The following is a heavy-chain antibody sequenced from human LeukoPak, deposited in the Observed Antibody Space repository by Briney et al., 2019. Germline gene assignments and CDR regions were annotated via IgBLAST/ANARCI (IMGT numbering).Heavy chain of an antibody. CDR2: ISYDGSNK. CDR3: AKDLVGSYGY. J-gene: IGHJ4*02. D-gene: IGHD5-18*01. Sequence: GGSLRLSCAASGFTFSSYGMHWVRQAPGKGLEWVAVISYDGSNKYYADSVKGRFTTSRDNSKNTLYLQMNSLRAEDTAVYYCAKDLVGSYGYWGQGTLVTVSS. CDR1: GFTFSSYG. V-gene: IGHV3-30*18.